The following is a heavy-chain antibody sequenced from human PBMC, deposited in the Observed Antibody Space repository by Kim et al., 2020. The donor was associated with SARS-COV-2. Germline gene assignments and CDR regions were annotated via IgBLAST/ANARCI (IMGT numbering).Heavy chain of an antibody. Sequence: ASVKVSCKASGYTFTSYAMHWVRQAPGQRLEWMGWINAGNGNTKYSQKFQGRVTITRDTSASTAYMELSSLRSEDTAVYYCARDRDAIHNWFDPWGQGTLVTVSS. CDR1: GYTFTSYA. D-gene: IGHD2-2*01. CDR3: ARDRDAIHNWFDP. V-gene: IGHV1-3*01. J-gene: IGHJ5*02. CDR2: INAGNGNT.